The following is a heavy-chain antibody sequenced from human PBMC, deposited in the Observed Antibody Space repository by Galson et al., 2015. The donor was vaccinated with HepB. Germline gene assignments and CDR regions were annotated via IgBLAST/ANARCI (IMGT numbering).Heavy chain of an antibody. CDR2: IYPADSTT. CDR1: GHTCTYSW. V-gene: IGHV5-51*01. D-gene: IGHD1-14*01. CDR3: VRHHSSLLEGPE. J-gene: IGHJ4*02. Sequence: QSGAEVKKPGESLKISCQCSGHTCTYSWIGWVRQMPGKGLEWMGIIYPADSTTKYSLSFEGQVIISADKSISTTYLQWSSLKASDTAIYYCVRHHSSLLEGPEWGQGTLVTVSS.